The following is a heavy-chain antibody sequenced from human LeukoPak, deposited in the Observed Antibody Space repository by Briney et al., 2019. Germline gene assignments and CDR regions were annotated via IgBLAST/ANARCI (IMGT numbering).Heavy chain of an antibody. CDR3: ARDRAADSSGYYAFDI. CDR1: GLTVSSNY. J-gene: IGHJ3*02. CDR2: IYSGGST. D-gene: IGHD3-22*01. Sequence: GGSLRLSCAASGLTVSSNYMSWVRQAPGKGLEWVSVIYSGGSTYYADSVKGRFTISRDNSKNTLYLQMNSLRAEDTAVYYCARDRAADSSGYYAFDIWGQGTMVTVSS. V-gene: IGHV3-66*01.